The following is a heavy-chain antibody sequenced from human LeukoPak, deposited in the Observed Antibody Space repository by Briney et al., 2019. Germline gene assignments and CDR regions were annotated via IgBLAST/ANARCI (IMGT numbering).Heavy chain of an antibody. D-gene: IGHD3-10*01. CDR3: ARAWFGELLYDY. Sequence: ASVKVSCKASGYTFTSYDISWVRPAPGQGLERMGWISAYNGNTNYAQKLQGRVTMTTDTSTSTAYMELRSLRSDDTAVYYRARAWFGELLYDYWGQGTLVTVSS. V-gene: IGHV1-18*01. J-gene: IGHJ4*02. CDR2: ISAYNGNT. CDR1: GYTFTSYD.